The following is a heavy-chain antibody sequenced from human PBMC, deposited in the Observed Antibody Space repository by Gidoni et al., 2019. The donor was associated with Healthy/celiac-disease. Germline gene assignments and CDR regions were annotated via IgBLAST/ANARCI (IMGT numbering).Heavy chain of an antibody. CDR3: ARHWGPELRFNGMDV. Sequence: QLQLQESGPGLVKPSETLSLTCTVSGGSISSSSYYWGWIRQPPGKGLEWIGSIYYSGSTYYNPSLKSRVTISVDTSKNQFSLKLSSVTAADTAVYYCARHWGPELRFNGMDVWGQGTTVTVSS. D-gene: IGHD3-3*01. J-gene: IGHJ6*02. CDR2: IYYSGST. CDR1: GGSISSSSYY. V-gene: IGHV4-39*01.